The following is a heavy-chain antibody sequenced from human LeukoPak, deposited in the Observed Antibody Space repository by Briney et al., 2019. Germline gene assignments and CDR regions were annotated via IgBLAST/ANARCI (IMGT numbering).Heavy chain of an antibody. J-gene: IGHJ4*02. CDR3: ARDRVIVGGTATYNFDH. CDR1: GYTFTPYF. CDR2: INPTGGST. Sequence: ASVKVSCKASGYTFTPYFIHSVRQAPGQGLEWMGIINPTGGSTTYAQKFQGRFTVTRDMSTSTVYMELSSLTSEDTAVYYCARDRVIVGGTATYNFDHWGQGTQVTVSS. V-gene: IGHV1-46*01. D-gene: IGHD1-14*01.